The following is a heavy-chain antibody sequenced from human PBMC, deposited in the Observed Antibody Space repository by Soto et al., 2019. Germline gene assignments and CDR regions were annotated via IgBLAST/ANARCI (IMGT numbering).Heavy chain of an antibody. Sequence: QVKLQESGPGLVKPSQTLSLTCTVSGGSISSGGYYWSWIRQHPGKGLEWIGYIYYSGSTYYNPSLKSRVTISVDTSKNQFSLKLSSVTAADTAVYYCARTSYYYLVRGRDWFDPWGQGTLVTVSS. CDR1: GGSISSGGYY. CDR2: IYYSGST. CDR3: ARTSYYYLVRGRDWFDP. J-gene: IGHJ5*02. D-gene: IGHD3-10*01. V-gene: IGHV4-31*03.